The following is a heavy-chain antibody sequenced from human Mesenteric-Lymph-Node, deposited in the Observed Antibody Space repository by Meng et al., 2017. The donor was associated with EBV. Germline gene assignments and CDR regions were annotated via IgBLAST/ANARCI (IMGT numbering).Heavy chain of an antibody. Sequence: QVQLQQSGPGLVKPSXTLSLTCAISGDSVSSNSAAWNWIRQSPSRGLEWLGRTYYRSKWYNDYAVSVKSRITINPDTSKNQFSLQLNSVTPEDTAVYYCASSRPLAGNWNYHYWGQGTLVTVSS. J-gene: IGHJ4*02. V-gene: IGHV6-1*01. D-gene: IGHD1-7*01. CDR3: ASSRPLAGNWNYHY. CDR2: TYYRSKWYN. CDR1: GDSVSSNSAA.